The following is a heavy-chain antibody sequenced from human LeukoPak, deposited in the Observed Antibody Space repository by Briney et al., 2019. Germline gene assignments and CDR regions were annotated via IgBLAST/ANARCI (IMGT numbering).Heavy chain of an antibody. J-gene: IGHJ3*02. CDR2: IYYSGST. CDR1: GGSISSSSYY. V-gene: IGHV4-39*01. CDR3: ARTNKVAFDI. Sequence: SETLSLTCTVSGGSISSSSYYWGWIRQPPGRGLEWIGSIYYSGSTYYNPSLKSRVTISVDTSKNQFSLKLSSVTAADTAVYYCARTNKVAFDIWGQGTMVTVSS.